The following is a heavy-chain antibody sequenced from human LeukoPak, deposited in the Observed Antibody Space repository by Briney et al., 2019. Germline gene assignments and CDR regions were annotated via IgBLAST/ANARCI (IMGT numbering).Heavy chain of an antibody. CDR1: GGSISSYY. CDR2: IYYSGST. CDR3: ASGGDYYDSSGYYSLSDAFDI. J-gene: IGHJ3*02. D-gene: IGHD3-22*01. V-gene: IGHV4-59*08. Sequence: SETLSLTCTVSGGSISSYYWSWIRQPPGKGLEWIGYIYYSGSTYYNPSLKSRVTISVDTSKNQFSLKLSSVTAADTAVYYCASGGDYYDSSGYYSLSDAFDIWGQGTMVTVSS.